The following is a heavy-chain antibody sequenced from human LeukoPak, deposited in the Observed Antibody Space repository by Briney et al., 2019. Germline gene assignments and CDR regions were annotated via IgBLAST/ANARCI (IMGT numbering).Heavy chain of an antibody. CDR1: GFTFSSYS. CDR2: IYYSGST. Sequence: PGGSLRLSCAASGFTFSSYSMNWIRQPPGKGLEWIGSIYYSGSTYYNPSLKSRVTISVDTSKNQFSLKLSSVTAADTAVYYCASRSSWKIGNWFDPWGQGTLVTVSS. J-gene: IGHJ5*02. D-gene: IGHD6-13*01. V-gene: IGHV4-39*07. CDR3: ASRSSWKIGNWFDP.